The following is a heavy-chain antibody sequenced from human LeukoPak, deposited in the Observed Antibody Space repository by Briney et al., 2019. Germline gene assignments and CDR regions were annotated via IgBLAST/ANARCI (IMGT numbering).Heavy chain of an antibody. J-gene: IGHJ4*02. CDR3: AREDTALVIAY. D-gene: IGHD5-18*01. CDR2: MWYDGSNK. V-gene: IGHV3-33*08. CDR1: GFSFSDYA. Sequence: GGSLRLSCTASGFSFSDYAMTWVRQASGKGLEWVAIMWYDGSNKYYTDSVKGRFTISRDNSKNTLYLQMSSLRVEDTAVYYCAREDTALVIAYWGQGTLVTVSS.